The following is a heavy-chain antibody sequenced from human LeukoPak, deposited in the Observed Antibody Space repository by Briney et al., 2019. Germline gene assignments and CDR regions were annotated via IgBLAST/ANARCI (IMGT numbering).Heavy chain of an antibody. CDR3: AREYSSSYGWFDP. V-gene: IGHV4-59*01. Sequence: SETLSLTCTVSGGSISSYYWSWIRQPPGKGLEWIGYIYYSGSTNYSPSLKSRVTISVDTSKNQFSLKLSSVTAADTAVYYCAREYSSSYGWFDPWGQGTLVTVSS. CDR2: IYYSGST. J-gene: IGHJ5*02. CDR1: GGSISSYY. D-gene: IGHD6-6*01.